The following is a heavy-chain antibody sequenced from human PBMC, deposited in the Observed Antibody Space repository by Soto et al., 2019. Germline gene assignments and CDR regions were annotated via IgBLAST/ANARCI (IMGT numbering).Heavy chain of an antibody. Sequence: GGPLRHPCAASGVDSIGQVMCWIRQRPGKGLEWVSSISGSGRTIYHADSMRGRFAISRDNSKNSLYLQLNNLRVDDTAVYYCAKVEPSYYYGMDVWGQGTTVTVSS. J-gene: IGHJ6*02. CDR3: AKVEPSYYYGMDV. CDR2: ISGSGRTI. V-gene: IGHV3-23*01. CDR1: GVDSIGQV. D-gene: IGHD1-1*01.